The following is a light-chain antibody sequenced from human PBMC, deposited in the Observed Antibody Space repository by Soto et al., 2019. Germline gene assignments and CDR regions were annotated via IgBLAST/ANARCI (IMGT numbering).Light chain of an antibody. CDR3: QHYGNSPPSVT. Sequence: TQSPSTLSASVGDRVTITCRASQSARSSLGWYQQKPGQAPRLLMFRTSSRATGFPARFSGSGSGTDFTLTISRLEPEDFAVYYCQHYGNSPPSVTFGPGTKVDIK. CDR2: RTS. V-gene: IGKV3-20*01. J-gene: IGKJ3*01. CDR1: QSARSS.